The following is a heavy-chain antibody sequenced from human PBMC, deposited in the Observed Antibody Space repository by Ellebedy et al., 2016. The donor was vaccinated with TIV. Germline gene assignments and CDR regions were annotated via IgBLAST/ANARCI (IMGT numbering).Heavy chain of an antibody. CDR2: IYSGGST. CDR1: GLTVSSNF. Sequence: GRSLRLSXVASGLTVSSNFMNWVRQAPGKGLEWVSVIYSGGSTYYADSVKGRFSISRDNSKNTLYLQINTLRAEDTAVYYCARDSWGGSFLVANYFDSWGQGTLVSVSS. J-gene: IGHJ4*02. V-gene: IGHV3-53*01. D-gene: IGHD2-15*01. CDR3: ARDSWGGSFLVANYFDS.